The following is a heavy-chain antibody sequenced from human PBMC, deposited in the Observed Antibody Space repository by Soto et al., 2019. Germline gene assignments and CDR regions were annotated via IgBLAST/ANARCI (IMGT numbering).Heavy chain of an antibody. J-gene: IGHJ4*02. CDR3: IRVQYFYYDRPY. CDR1: GITFSNYA. Sequence: EVQLLESGGGLVQPGGSLRLSCAASGITFSNYAMNWVRQAPGKGLEWVSSISSSGGSTYHADSVKGRFTISRDDTKNTLYRQMNSLVAEDEAPYYWIRVQYFYYDRPYWGQGTVVTVS. D-gene: IGHD3-9*01. CDR2: ISSSGGST. V-gene: IGHV3-23*01.